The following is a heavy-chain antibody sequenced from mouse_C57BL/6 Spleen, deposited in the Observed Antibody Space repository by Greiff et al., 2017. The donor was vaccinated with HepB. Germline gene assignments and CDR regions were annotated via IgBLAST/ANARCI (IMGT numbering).Heavy chain of an antibody. CDR1: GFTFSDYG. J-gene: IGHJ1*03. D-gene: IGHD1-2*01. Sequence: EVMLVESGGGLVKPGGSLKLSCAASGFTFSDYGMHWVRQAPEKGLEWVAYISSGSCTIYYADTVKGRFTIARDNAKNTLFLQMTSLRSEDTAMYYCARRGTTASYWYFDVWGTGTTVTVSS. CDR2: ISSGSCTI. V-gene: IGHV5-17*01. CDR3: ARRGTTASYWYFDV.